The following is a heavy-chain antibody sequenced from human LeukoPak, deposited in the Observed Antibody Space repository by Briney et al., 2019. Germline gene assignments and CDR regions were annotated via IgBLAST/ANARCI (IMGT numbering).Heavy chain of an antibody. CDR1: RFTLSSHW. J-gene: IGHJ3*02. Sequence: GGSLRLSCAASRFTLSSHWMSWVRQAPGKGLEWVANIKQDGSEIHYVDSVKGRFTISRDNAKNSLYLQMNSLRAEDTAVYYCARDTSATPFDIWGQGTMVTVSS. D-gene: IGHD2-15*01. V-gene: IGHV3-7*01. CDR2: IKQDGSEI. CDR3: ARDTSATPFDI.